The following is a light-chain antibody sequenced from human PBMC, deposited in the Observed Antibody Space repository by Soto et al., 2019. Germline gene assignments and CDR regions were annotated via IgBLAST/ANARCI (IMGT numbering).Light chain of an antibody. CDR3: QQYFNYWT. CDR1: QNINTW. CDR2: KAS. Sequence: DIQMTQSPSTLSTSVGDKVTITCRASQNINTWLAWYQQKPGKAPKLLIYKASSLESGVPSRFSGSGSRTEFTLTINSLQPDDFATYYCQQYFNYWTFGQGTKVEI. V-gene: IGKV1-5*03. J-gene: IGKJ1*01.